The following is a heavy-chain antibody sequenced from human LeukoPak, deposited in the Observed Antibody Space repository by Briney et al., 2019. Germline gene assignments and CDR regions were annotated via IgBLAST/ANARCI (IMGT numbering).Heavy chain of an antibody. CDR1: GFTFSSYA. V-gene: IGHV3-23*01. J-gene: IGHJ4*02. Sequence: TGGSLRLSCAASGFTFSSYAMTWVRQAQGKGLEWVSCISSGGGSTYYADSMKGRFTISRDNSENTLYLQMTSLRAEDTAVYYCAKVLSSGGHWFDYWGQGSLVTVSS. CDR2: ISSGGGST. D-gene: IGHD6-25*01. CDR3: AKVLSSGGHWFDY.